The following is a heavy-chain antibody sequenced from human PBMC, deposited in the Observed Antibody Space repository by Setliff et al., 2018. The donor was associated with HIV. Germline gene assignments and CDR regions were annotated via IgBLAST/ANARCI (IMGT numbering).Heavy chain of an antibody. Sequence: GGSLRLSCAASGLTSSTNWMHWVRQAPGKGLVWVSGINSDGSSTNYADSVEGRFTISRDDARNLVFLEMNGLRAEDTAVYYCARDENFGVIIKPVFVYWGQGTLVTVSS. V-gene: IGHV3-74*01. J-gene: IGHJ4*02. CDR2: INSDGSST. D-gene: IGHD3-3*01. CDR1: GLTSSTNW. CDR3: ARDENFGVIIKPVFVY.